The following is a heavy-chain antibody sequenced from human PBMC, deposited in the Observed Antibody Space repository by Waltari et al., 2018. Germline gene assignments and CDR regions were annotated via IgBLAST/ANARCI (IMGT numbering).Heavy chain of an antibody. D-gene: IGHD5-12*01. CDR2: IYYSGST. Sequence: QLQLQESGPGLVKPSETLSLTCTVSGGSLSSSSYYWGWIRQPPGKGLEWIGSIYYSGSTYYNPSLKSRVTISVDTSKNQFSLKLSSVTAADTAVYYCARSSRDGYNSYYYYGMDVWGQGTTVTVSS. V-gene: IGHV4-39*01. CDR3: ARSSRDGYNSYYYYGMDV. J-gene: IGHJ6*02. CDR1: GGSLSSSSYY.